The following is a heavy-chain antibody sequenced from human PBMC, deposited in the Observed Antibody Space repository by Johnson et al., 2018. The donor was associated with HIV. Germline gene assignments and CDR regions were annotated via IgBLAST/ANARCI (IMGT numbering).Heavy chain of an antibody. D-gene: IGHD3-16*02. CDR3: TTAIVIDAFDI. J-gene: IGHJ3*02. CDR1: VVTFSNAW. CDR2: IKRKIEAEAT. Sequence: VHLVESGGGLIKPGGSLRLSCAASVVTFSNAWMSWVRQAPGKGLEWVGRIKRKIEAEATDYAAPVKGRFTISRDDSKNTLFLQMSSLKTDDTAVYYCTTAIVIDAFDIWGQGTMVTVSS. V-gene: IGHV3-15*01.